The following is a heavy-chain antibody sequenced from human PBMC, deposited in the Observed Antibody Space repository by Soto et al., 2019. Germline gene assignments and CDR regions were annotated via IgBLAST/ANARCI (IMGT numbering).Heavy chain of an antibody. CDR3: ARVVGGLPVAGSWSWFDA. Sequence: ASVKVSCKASGYTFTSYALSWVRHAPGQGLEWMGWISTYNGNTNYAHNLQGRVTMTTDISTNTAYMELRSLRHDDTAVYYCARVVGGLPVAGSWSWFDAWGQGTPVTVSS. V-gene: IGHV1-18*04. CDR2: ISTYNGNT. J-gene: IGHJ5*02. D-gene: IGHD6-19*01. CDR1: GYTFTSYA.